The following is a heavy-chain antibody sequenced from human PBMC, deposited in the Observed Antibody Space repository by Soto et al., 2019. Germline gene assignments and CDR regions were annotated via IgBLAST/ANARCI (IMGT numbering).Heavy chain of an antibody. J-gene: IGHJ5*02. Sequence: SETLSLTCTVSGGSISSGGYYWSWIRQHPGKGLEWIGYIYYSGSTYYNPSLKSRLNISVDMSKNQFSLKLSSVTAADTAVYYCARGLNLGDNWFDPWGQGTLVTVSS. D-gene: IGHD5-12*01. CDR1: GGSISSGGYY. V-gene: IGHV4-31*03. CDR2: IYYSGST. CDR3: ARGLNLGDNWFDP.